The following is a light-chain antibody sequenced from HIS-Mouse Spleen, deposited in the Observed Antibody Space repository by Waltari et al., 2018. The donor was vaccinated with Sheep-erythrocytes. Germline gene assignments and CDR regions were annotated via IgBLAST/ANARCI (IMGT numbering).Light chain of an antibody. J-gene: IGLJ3*02. V-gene: IGLV2-11*01. CDR3: CSYAGSYTLV. CDR1: SSDVGGYNY. Sequence: QSALTHPRSVSGSPGQSVTIPCTRTSSDVGGYNYVSWYQQHPGKAPKLMIYYVSKRPSGVTHRCSASKSGSTASLTISGLPDADEADYYCCSYAGSYTLVFGGGTKLTVL. CDR2: YVS.